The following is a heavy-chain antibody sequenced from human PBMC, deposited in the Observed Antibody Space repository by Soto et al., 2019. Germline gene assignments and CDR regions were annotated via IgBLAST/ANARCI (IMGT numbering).Heavy chain of an antibody. Sequence: QVQLVQSGAEVKKPGASVKVSCKASGYTFTSYGISWVRQAPGQGLEWMGWIIAYNGNTNYAQKLQGRVTMTPDTSTNTAYMELRNLRSDDTAVYYCARDIAAAADFDYWGQGTLVTVSS. CDR3: ARDIAAAADFDY. V-gene: IGHV1-18*01. D-gene: IGHD6-13*01. J-gene: IGHJ4*02. CDR1: GYTFTSYG. CDR2: IIAYNGNT.